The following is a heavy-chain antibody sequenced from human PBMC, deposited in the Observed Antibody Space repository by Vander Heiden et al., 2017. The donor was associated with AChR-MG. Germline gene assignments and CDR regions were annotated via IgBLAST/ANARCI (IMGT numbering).Heavy chain of an antibody. CDR1: GFTFSSHG. D-gene: IGHD4-17*01. V-gene: IGHV3-7*01. CDR3: AREAVTEAYYYYYGMDV. J-gene: IGHJ6*02. Sequence: EVQLVESGGGLVQPGGSLRLSCAASGFTFSSHGMSWVRQAPGKGLEWVANIKQDGSEKYYVDSVKGRFTISRDNAKNSLYLQMNSLRAEDTAVYYCAREAVTEAYYYYYGMDVWGQGTTVTVSS. CDR2: IKQDGSEK.